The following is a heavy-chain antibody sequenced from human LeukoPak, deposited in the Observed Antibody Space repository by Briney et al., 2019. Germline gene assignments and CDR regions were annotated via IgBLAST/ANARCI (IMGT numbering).Heavy chain of an antibody. CDR1: GFTFSSYA. D-gene: IGHD1-26*01. Sequence: PGGSLRLSCAASGFTFSSYAMHWVRQAPGKGLEWVAIISYDGSNKYYADSVKGRFTISRDNSKNTLYVQTKSLRAEDTAVYYCAREIVVVDIWGQGTLVTVSS. J-gene: IGHJ4*02. CDR3: AREIVVVDI. V-gene: IGHV3-30-3*01. CDR2: ISYDGSNK.